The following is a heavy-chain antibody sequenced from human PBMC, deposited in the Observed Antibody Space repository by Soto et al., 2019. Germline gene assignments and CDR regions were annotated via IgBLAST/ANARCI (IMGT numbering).Heavy chain of an antibody. CDR3: ARDARWGPDF. CDR2: IPPGSPYT. CDR1: GFTFSLYY. J-gene: IGHJ4*02. Sequence: QVQLVESGGGLVQPGGSLRLSCAASGFTFSLYYMTWIRQAPGKGLEWVSYIPPGSPYTNYADSVKGRFTISRDDAKNSLYLQMNSLRVEDTAVYYCARDARWGPDFWGQRTLVTVSS. D-gene: IGHD3-16*01. V-gene: IGHV3-11*05.